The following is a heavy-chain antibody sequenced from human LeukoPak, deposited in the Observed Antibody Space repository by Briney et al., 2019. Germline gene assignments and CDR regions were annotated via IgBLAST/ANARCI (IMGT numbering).Heavy chain of an antibody. V-gene: IGHV1-58*02. Sequence: SVKVSCKASGFTFTSSAMQWVRQARGQRLEWIGWIVVGSGNTNYAQKSQERVTITRDMSTSTAYMELSSLRSEDTAVYYCAAAGWKVDDAFDIWGQGTMVTVSS. CDR2: IVVGSGNT. CDR3: AAAGWKVDDAFDI. J-gene: IGHJ3*02. CDR1: GFTFTSSA. D-gene: IGHD1-1*01.